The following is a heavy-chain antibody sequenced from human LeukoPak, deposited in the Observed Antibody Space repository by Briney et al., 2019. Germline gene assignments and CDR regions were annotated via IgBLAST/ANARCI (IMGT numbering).Heavy chain of an antibody. CDR1: GFTFSSYA. CDR2: ISGSGGST. J-gene: IGHJ3*02. D-gene: IGHD2-21*01. V-gene: IGHV3-23*01. Sequence: SGGSLRLSCAASGFTFSSYAMSWVRQAPGKGLEWVSAISGSGGSTYYADSVKGRFTISRDNSKNTLYLQMNSLRAEDTAVYYCAKVVYCGGDCYSAAFDIGGQGTMVTVS. CDR3: AKVVYCGGDCYSAAFDI.